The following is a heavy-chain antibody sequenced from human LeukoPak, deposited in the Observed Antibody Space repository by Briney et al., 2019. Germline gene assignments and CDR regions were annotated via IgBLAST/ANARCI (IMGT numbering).Heavy chain of an antibody. CDR2: IKEDGSEK. CDR3: ARTLRGGGALDY. D-gene: IGHD3-16*01. Sequence: GGSLRLSCAASGFTFSNYWLNWVRQAPGKGLEWVANIKEDGSEKYYVASVKGRFTISRDNAKNSLFLQMNSLRAEDTAVYYCARTLRGGGALDYWGQGTLVTVSS. CDR1: GFTFSNYW. J-gene: IGHJ4*02. V-gene: IGHV3-7*03.